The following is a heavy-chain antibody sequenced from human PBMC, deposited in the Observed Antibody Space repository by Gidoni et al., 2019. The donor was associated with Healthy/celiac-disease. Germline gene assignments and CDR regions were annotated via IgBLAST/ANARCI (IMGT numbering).Heavy chain of an antibody. CDR3: ARVLAVGPLIDAFDI. Sequence: QVHLQESGPRLVKPSETLSLTCTVPGGSLSSYYWSWIRQPRGKGLEWIGYIYYSGSTNYKPSPKSRVTISVDTSKNQFSLKLSSVTAADTAVYYCARVLAVGPLIDAFDIWGQGTMVTVSS. CDR1: GGSLSSYY. D-gene: IGHD2-15*01. V-gene: IGHV4-59*01. CDR2: IYYSGST. J-gene: IGHJ3*02.